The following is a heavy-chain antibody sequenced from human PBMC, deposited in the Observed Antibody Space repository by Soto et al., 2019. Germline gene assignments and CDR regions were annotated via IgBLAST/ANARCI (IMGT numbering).Heavy chain of an antibody. J-gene: IGHJ5*02. CDR3: ARSSIGDWSDP. CDR1: GYSFSSYG. Sequence: ASVKVSCKASGYSFSSYGISWVRQAPGQGLEWVGWISGYDGNTYYAQKFQGRVTMSTDKSTTTAYMELRSLTSDDTAVYYCARSSIGDWSDPWGQGTLVTVSS. V-gene: IGHV1-18*01. CDR2: ISGYDGNT.